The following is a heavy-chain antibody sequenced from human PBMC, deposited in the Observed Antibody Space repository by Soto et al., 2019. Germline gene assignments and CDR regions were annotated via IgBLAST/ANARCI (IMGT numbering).Heavy chain of an antibody. D-gene: IGHD2-15*01. CDR2: INIGNGNT. CDR3: ARFIGGAYGMDV. CDR1: GYTFSGYS. V-gene: IGHV1-3*04. J-gene: IGHJ6*02. Sequence: ASVTVSCKASGYTFSGYSMHWVRQAPGQRLEWMGWINIGNGNTKYSQKFQGRVTITRDTSASTAYMELSGLRSEDTAVFYCARFIGGAYGMDVWGQGTTVTVSS.